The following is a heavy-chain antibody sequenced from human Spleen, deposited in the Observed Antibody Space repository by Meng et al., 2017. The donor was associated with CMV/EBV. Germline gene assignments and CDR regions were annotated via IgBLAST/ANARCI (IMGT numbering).Heavy chain of an antibody. CDR2: INHRGST. Sequence: VQGGSFSGYYWSWIRPSPGKGLEWIGEINHRGSTTYNPSLKSRVVMSVETSKNQFSLKLRSVTAADTSVYYCARGYGSETYLNYFDYWGQGTLVTVSS. CDR3: ARGYGSETYLNYFDY. D-gene: IGHD3-10*01. V-gene: IGHV4-34*01. J-gene: IGHJ4*02. CDR1: GGSFSGYY.